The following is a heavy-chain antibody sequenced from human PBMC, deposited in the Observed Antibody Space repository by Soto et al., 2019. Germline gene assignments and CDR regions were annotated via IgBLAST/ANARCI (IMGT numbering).Heavy chain of an antibody. Sequence: QVQLVQSGAEVKKPGSSVKVSCKASGGTFGSYAISWVRQAPGQGLEWMGGIIPIPGTANYAQKFQGRVTIAADESTSTAEMELSSLRSEDKAVYYCARSQGSSTSLEIYYYYYYGMDVWGQGTKVTVSS. CDR3: ARSQGSSTSLEIYYYYYYGMDV. J-gene: IGHJ6*02. V-gene: IGHV1-69*01. CDR1: GGTFGSYA. D-gene: IGHD2-2*01. CDR2: IIPIPGTA.